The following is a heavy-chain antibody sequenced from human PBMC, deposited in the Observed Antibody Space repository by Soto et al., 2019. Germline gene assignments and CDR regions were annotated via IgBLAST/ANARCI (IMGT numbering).Heavy chain of an antibody. D-gene: IGHD1-1*01. V-gene: IGHV1-18*04. CDR1: GYTFTSYG. CDR3: SPQLQITRAWTFYY. Sequence: QVQLVQSGAEVKKPGASVKVSCKASGYTFTSYGISWVRQAPGQGLEWMGWISAYNGNTNYAQKVQGQVNMTPDTSPNNAYLGVGRLRTDHTGVDYCSPQLQITRAWTFYYWGQGTLVTVSS. J-gene: IGHJ4*02. CDR2: ISAYNGNT.